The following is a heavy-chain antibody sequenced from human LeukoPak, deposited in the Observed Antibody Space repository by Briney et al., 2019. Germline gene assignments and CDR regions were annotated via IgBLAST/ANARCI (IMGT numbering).Heavy chain of an antibody. J-gene: IGHJ6*03. CDR3: AREEARERYCSSTSCYLYYYYYMDV. Sequence: PGGSLRLSWAASGFTFSSYSMNWVRQAPGKEREWVSYISSSSSTIYYADSVKGRFTISRDNPKNSLYLQMNSLRAEDTAAYYCAREEARERYCSSTSCYLYYYYYMDVWGKGTTVTVS. CDR2: ISSSSSTI. D-gene: IGHD2-2*01. CDR1: GFTFSSYS. V-gene: IGHV3-48*01.